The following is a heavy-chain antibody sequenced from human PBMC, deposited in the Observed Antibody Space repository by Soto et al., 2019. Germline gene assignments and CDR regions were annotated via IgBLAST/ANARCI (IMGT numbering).Heavy chain of an antibody. J-gene: IGHJ5*02. D-gene: IGHD1-26*01. CDR1: GGSISSGGYY. CDR3: ARWDSNWFDT. Sequence: SETLSLTCTVSGGSISSGGYYWSWIRQHPGKGLEWIGYIYYGAYTNYNPILKSRVTISGDTSKNQVSLKLNSVTTADTAVYYCARWDSNWFDTWGQGVLVTVSS. V-gene: IGHV4-61*08. CDR2: IYYGAYT.